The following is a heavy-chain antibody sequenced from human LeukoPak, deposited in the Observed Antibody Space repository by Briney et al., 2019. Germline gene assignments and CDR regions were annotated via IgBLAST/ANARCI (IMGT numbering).Heavy chain of an antibody. CDR3: ARGVVVVTAIPFDY. J-gene: IGHJ4*02. V-gene: IGHV1-18*01. D-gene: IGHD2-21*02. Sequence: QKFQGRVTMTTDTSTSTTYMELRSLRSDGTAVYYCARGVVVVTAIPFDYWGQGTLVTVSS.